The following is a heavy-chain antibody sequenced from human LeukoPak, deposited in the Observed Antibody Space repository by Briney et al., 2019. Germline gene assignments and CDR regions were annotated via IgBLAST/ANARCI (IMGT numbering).Heavy chain of an antibody. Sequence: PSETLSLTCTVSGGSISSYYWSWVRQPAGKRLEWIGRIYTSGSTNYNPSLKSRVTMSVDTSKNQFSLKLSSATAADTAVYYCASSPLAVAGMGEYFDYWGQGTLVTVSS. CDR1: GGSISSYY. CDR2: IYTSGST. V-gene: IGHV4-4*07. CDR3: ASSPLAVAGMGEYFDY. D-gene: IGHD6-19*01. J-gene: IGHJ4*02.